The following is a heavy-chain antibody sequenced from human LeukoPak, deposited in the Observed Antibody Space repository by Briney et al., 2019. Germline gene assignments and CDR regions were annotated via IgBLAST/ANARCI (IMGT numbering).Heavy chain of an antibody. D-gene: IGHD6-13*01. Sequence: SQTLSLTCTVSGGSISSGSYYWSWIRQPAGKGLEWIGRIYTSGSTNYNPSLKSRVTISVDTSKNQFSLKLSSVTAADTAVYYCARGYSSSWYFQYWGQGTLVTVSS. CDR3: ARGYSSSWYFQY. CDR2: IYTSGST. J-gene: IGHJ4*02. V-gene: IGHV4-61*02. CDR1: GGSISSGSYY.